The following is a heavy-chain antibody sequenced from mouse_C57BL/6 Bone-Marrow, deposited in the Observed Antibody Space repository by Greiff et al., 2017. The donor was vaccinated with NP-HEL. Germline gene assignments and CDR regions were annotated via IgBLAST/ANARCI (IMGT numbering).Heavy chain of an antibody. CDR1: GYTFTSYG. CDR3: ASYYDYDGPYFDV. V-gene: IGHV1-81*01. D-gene: IGHD2-4*01. Sequence: QVQLQQSGAELARPGASVKLSCKASGYTFTSYGISWVKQRTGQGLEWIGEIYPRSGNTYYNEKFKGKATLTADKSSSTAYMELRSLTSEDSAVYFCASYYDYDGPYFDVWGTGTTVTVSS. CDR2: IYPRSGNT. J-gene: IGHJ1*03.